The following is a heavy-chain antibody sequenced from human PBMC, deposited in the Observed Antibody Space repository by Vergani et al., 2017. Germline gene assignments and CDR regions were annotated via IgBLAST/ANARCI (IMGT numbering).Heavy chain of an antibody. Sequence: QVQLVESGGGVVQPGRSLRLSCAASGFTFSSYGMHWVRQAPGKGLEWVAVIWYDGSNKYYADSVKGRFTISRDNSKNTLYLQMNSLRAEDTAVYYCARDQALSRMVVAATDYWGQGTLVTGSS. V-gene: IGHV3-33*01. CDR1: GFTFSSYG. CDR3: ARDQALSRMVVAATDY. J-gene: IGHJ4*02. D-gene: IGHD2-15*01. CDR2: IWYDGSNK.